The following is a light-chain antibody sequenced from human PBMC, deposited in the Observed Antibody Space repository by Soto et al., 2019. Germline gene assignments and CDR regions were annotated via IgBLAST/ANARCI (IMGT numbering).Light chain of an antibody. J-gene: IGKJ1*01. Sequence: ETVLTQSPGTLSLSPGERATLSCRASQTIRSNYLAWDRQTPGKAPRLLIYGASNKATGIAYRFSGSGSGTAFTLIISRLDPEDFAPYYCQQYGSSPWTFGQGTKVEIK. CDR3: QQYGSSPWT. V-gene: IGKV3-20*01. CDR1: QTIRSNY. CDR2: GAS.